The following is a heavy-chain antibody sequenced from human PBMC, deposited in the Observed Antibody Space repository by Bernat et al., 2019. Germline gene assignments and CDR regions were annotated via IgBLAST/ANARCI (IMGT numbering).Heavy chain of an antibody. J-gene: IGHJ4*02. CDR2: INHSGST. Sequence: QVQLQQWGAGLLKPSETLSLTCAVYGGSFSGYYWSWIRQPPGKGLEWIGEINHSGSTNYNPSLKSRVTISVDASKNQFSLKLSSVTAADTAVYYCARGVFGSGWYFVHPHFDYWGQGTLVTVSS. CDR1: GGSFSGYY. CDR3: ARGVFGSGWYFVHPHFDY. D-gene: IGHD6-19*01. V-gene: IGHV4-34*01.